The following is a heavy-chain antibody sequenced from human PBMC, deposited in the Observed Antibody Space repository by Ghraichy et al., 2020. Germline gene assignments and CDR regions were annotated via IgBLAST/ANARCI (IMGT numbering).Heavy chain of an antibody. D-gene: IGHD6-13*01. J-gene: IGHJ4*02. CDR3: ARSKLQKQQLVIDY. CDR1: GDSVSSNSAA. V-gene: IGHV6-1*01. CDR2: TYYRSKWYN. Sequence: QTLSLTCAISGDSVSSNSAAWNWIRQSPSRGLEWLGRTYYRSKWYNDYAVSVKSRITINPDTSKNQFSLQLNSVTPEDTAVYYCARSKLQKQQLVIDYWGQGTLVTVSS.